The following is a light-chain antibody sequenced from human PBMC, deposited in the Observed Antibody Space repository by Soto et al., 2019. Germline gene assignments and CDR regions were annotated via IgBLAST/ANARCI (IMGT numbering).Light chain of an antibody. Sequence: IRMTQSPSSFSASTGDRVTITCRASQGISSYLAWYQQKPGKAPKLLIYAASTLQSGVPSRFSGSGSGTDFTLTISCLQSEAFATYYCQQYYSYPLTFGGGTKADIK. CDR1: QGISSY. V-gene: IGKV1-8*01. CDR3: QQYYSYPLT. CDR2: AAS. J-gene: IGKJ4*01.